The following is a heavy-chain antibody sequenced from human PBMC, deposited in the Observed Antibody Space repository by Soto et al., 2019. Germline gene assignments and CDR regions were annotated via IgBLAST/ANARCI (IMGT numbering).Heavy chain of an antibody. V-gene: IGHV2-5*02. CDR2: IDWDDDK. CDR3: AHVGGLEKWLYRLDH. CDR1: GFSLTTTGVG. D-gene: IGHD6-19*01. J-gene: IGHJ4*02. Sequence: QITLKESGPSLVKPTQTLTLTCTFSGFSLTTTGVGVVWIRQPPGKALEWLALIDWDDDKHYSPSLRSRLTVTKDTTKNQVVLTLTNVDPADTGTYFCAHVGGLEKWLYRLDHWGQGTLVTVSS.